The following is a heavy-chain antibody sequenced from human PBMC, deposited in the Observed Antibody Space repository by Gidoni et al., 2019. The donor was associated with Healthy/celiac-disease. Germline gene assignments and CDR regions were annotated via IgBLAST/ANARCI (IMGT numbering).Heavy chain of an antibody. CDR3: ARERDSSGWYYFGY. D-gene: IGHD6-19*01. Sequence: QVQLLESGGGVIQPGRSLRLSCAPSGFPFSSYAMHWVRQAPGKVLECVGVISYDGSNKDYAESVKGGFTISRDNSKNTLCLRMNSLMTEDTAVYYCARERDSSGWYYFGYWGQGTRVTVS. CDR2: ISYDGSNK. J-gene: IGHJ4*02. V-gene: IGHV3-30-3*01. CDR1: GFPFSSYA.